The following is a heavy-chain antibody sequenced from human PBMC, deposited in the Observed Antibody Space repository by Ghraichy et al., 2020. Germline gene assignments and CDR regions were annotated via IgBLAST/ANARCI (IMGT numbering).Heavy chain of an antibody. V-gene: IGHV1-24*01. CDR3: ATSSGTGHDYGDYDY. CDR1: GHTLTEMS. J-gene: IGHJ4*02. CDR2: FDPEDGIP. Sequence: ASVKVSCKVSGHTLTEMSMHWVRQAPREGLEWMGGFDPEDGIPIYAQKFQGRVTMTEDTSTDTVYMELSSLRSEDTAVYYYATSSGTGHDYGDYDYWGQGTLVTVSS. D-gene: IGHD4-17*01.